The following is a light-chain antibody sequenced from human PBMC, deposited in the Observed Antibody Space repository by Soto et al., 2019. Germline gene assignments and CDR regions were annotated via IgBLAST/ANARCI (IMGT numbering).Light chain of an antibody. Sequence: DIQMTQSPSSLSASVGDRVTITCRSSQSISTYLNWYQHKLGKAPKLLIYAASSLQSGVPSRFSGSGSGTDFTLTISSLQSEDFAVYYCQQYNNWPQTFGQGTKVDIK. CDR3: QQYNNWPQT. CDR2: AAS. CDR1: QSISTY. J-gene: IGKJ1*01. V-gene: IGKV1-39*01.